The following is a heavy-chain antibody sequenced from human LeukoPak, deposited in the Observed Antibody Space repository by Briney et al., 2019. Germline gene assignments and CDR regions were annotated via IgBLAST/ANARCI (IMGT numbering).Heavy chain of an antibody. CDR1: GSTFSSFA. CDR3: ARGSTGQFDY. D-gene: IGHD2-8*02. Sequence: GGSLRLSCAASGSTFSSFAMSWVRQAPGKGLEWVSSISSSGSSIYYADSVKGRFTISRDNANNSLYLQMNSLGAEDTAVYYCARGSTGQFDYWGQGTLVTVSS. V-gene: IGHV3-21*01. CDR2: ISSSGSSI. J-gene: IGHJ4*02.